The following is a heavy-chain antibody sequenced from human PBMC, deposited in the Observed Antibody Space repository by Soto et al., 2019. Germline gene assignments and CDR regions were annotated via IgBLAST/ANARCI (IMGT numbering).Heavy chain of an antibody. Sequence: GASVKVSCKASGYTFTSYAMHWVRQAPGQRLEWMGWINAGNGNTKYSQKFQGRVTITRDTSASTAYMELSSLRSEDTAVYYCARVLLVVVVAATRLEYGMDVWGQGTTVTVSS. D-gene: IGHD2-15*01. CDR3: ARVLLVVVVAATRLEYGMDV. CDR1: GYTFTSYA. V-gene: IGHV1-3*01. J-gene: IGHJ6*02. CDR2: INAGNGNT.